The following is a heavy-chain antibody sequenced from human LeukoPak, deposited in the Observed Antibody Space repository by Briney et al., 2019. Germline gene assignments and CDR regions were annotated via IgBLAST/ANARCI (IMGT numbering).Heavy chain of an antibody. CDR2: ISGSGGST. V-gene: IGHV3-23*01. Sequence: GGSLRLSCAASGFTFSSYALSWVRQAPGKGLEWVSAISGSGGSTYYADSVKGRFTISRDNSKNTLYLQMNSLRAEDTAVYYCAKDPQYYYDSSGSWYFDLWGRGTLVTVSS. CDR1: GFTFSSYA. CDR3: AKDPQYYYDSSGSWYFDL. J-gene: IGHJ2*01. D-gene: IGHD3-22*01.